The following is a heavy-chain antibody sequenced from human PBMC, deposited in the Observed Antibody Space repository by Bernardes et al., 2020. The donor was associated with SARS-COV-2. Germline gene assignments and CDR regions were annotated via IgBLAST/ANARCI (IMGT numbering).Heavy chain of an antibody. V-gene: IGHV3-74*01. J-gene: IGHJ3*02. CDR2: INSDGSST. CDR3: ARDTTMIVVGDAFDI. D-gene: IGHD3-22*01. CDR1: GFTFSSYW. Sequence: GGSLRLSCAASGFTFSSYWMHWVRQAPGKGLVWVSRINSDGSSTSYADSAKGRFTISRDNAKNTLYLQMNSLRAEDTAVYYCARDTTMIVVGDAFDIWGQGTMVTVSS.